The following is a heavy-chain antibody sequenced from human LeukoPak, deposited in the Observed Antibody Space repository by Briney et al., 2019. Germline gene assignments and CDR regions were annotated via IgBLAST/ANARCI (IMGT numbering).Heavy chain of an antibody. CDR3: ARQIAVSGLFDL. Sequence: GGSLTLSCAASGFTSSDYYMSWIRQAPGRGLEWISYISLSGSTTHYADSVKGRFTISRDNARNSLYLHMNSVRAEDTAVYYCARQIAVSGLFDLWGQGALVTVSS. CDR2: ISLSGSTT. D-gene: IGHD6-19*01. CDR1: GFTSSDYY. J-gene: IGHJ4*02. V-gene: IGHV3-11*01.